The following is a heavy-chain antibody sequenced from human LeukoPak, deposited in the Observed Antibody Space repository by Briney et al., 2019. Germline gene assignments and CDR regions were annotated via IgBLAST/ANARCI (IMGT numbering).Heavy chain of an antibody. V-gene: IGHV3-53*01. J-gene: IGHJ4*02. CDR1: GFTVSSNY. CDR3: ANAPPSSGWYGGHFDY. Sequence: GGSLRLSCAASGFTVSSNYMSWVRQAPGKGLEWVSFIYTGGSTYYADCVKGRFTIFRDNSKNTLYLQMNSLRAEDTAVYYCANAPPSSGWYGGHFDYWGQGTLVTVSS. D-gene: IGHD6-19*01. CDR2: IYTGGST.